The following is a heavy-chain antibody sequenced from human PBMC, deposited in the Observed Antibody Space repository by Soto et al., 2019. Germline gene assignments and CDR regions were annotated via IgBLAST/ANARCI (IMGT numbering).Heavy chain of an antibody. J-gene: IGHJ6*02. V-gene: IGHV1-69*13. Sequence: SVKVSCKASGGTFSSYAISWVRQAPGRGLEWMGGIIPIFGTANYAQKFQGRVTITADESTSTAYMELSSLRSEDTAVYYCARGSFDFWSGYNKYYYYGMDVWGQGTTVTVSS. D-gene: IGHD3-3*01. CDR3: ARGSFDFWSGYNKYYYYGMDV. CDR2: IIPIFGTA. CDR1: GGTFSSYA.